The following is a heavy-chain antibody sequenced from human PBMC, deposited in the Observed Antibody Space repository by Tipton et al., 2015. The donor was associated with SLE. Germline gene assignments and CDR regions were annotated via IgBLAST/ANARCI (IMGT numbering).Heavy chain of an antibody. CDR1: GGSISNFY. Sequence: TLSLTCTVSGGSISNFYYSWIRQPPGKGLEWIGYSYYGRTTNYNPSPKSRVTISVDTSRNQFSLKLSSVTAADTAMYYCARVPGLERSYYYYYYMDVWGKGTTVTVSS. J-gene: IGHJ6*03. CDR2: SYYGRTT. CDR3: ARVPGLERSYYYYYYMDV. V-gene: IGHV4-59*12. D-gene: IGHD1-1*01.